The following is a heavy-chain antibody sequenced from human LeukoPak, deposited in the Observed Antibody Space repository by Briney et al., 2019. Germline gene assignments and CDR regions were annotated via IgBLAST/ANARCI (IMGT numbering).Heavy chain of an antibody. CDR3: ATDLHFGYCTATSCANY. J-gene: IGHJ4*02. D-gene: IGHD2-2*03. V-gene: IGHV3-15*01. CDR2: IRSTPDGGAT. CDR1: GFTFISSW. Sequence: GGSLRLSCAAYGFTFISSWMTWVCQAPGKGLEWVGRIRSTPDGGATDYAAPVKGRFTISRDDSKNTLYLQMSSLRTEDTAVYYCATDLHFGYCTATSCANYWGQGTLVTVSS.